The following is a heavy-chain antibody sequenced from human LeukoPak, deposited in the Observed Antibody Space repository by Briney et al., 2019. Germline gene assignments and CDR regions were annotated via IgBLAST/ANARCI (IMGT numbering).Heavy chain of an antibody. Sequence: SVKVSCKASGGTFSSYAISWVRQAPGQGLEWMGGIIPIFGTANCAQKFQGRVTITADESPSTAYMELSSLRSEDTAVYYCARDIPDYDSSGFDAFDIWGQGTMVIVSS. CDR1: GGTFSSYA. J-gene: IGHJ3*02. D-gene: IGHD3-22*01. CDR2: IIPIFGTA. CDR3: ARDIPDYDSSGFDAFDI. V-gene: IGHV1-69*13.